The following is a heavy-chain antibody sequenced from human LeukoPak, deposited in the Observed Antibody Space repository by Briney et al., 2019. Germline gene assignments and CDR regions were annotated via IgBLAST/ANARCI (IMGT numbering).Heavy chain of an antibody. CDR2: IRYDGSYQ. D-gene: IGHD4-23*01. CDR1: GFTFSTYG. CDR3: TRDPNGDYVGAFDF. V-gene: IGHV3-30*02. Sequence: PGGSLRLSCAVSGFTFSTYGMHWVRQAPGKGLEWVTFIRYDGSYQYYADSVRGRFTVSRDNSRNTLYLQMNSLRAEDTAVYYCTRDPNGDYVGAFDFWDKGTLVIVSS. J-gene: IGHJ3*01.